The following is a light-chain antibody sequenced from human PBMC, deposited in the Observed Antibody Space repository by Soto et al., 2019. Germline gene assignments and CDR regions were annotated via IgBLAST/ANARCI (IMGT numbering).Light chain of an antibody. Sequence: IVMTQSPATLSVSPGERATLSCRASQSVSSNLAWYQQKPGQAPRLLIYGASTRATGIPARFSGSGSGTEFTLTISSLQPGDFATYYCQHYNTYPWTFGQGTKVDIK. CDR2: GAS. J-gene: IGKJ1*01. V-gene: IGKV3-15*01. CDR3: QHYNTYPWT. CDR1: QSVSSN.